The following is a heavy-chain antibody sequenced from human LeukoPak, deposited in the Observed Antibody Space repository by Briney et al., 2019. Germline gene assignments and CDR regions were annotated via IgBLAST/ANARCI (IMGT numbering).Heavy chain of an antibody. Sequence: SETLSLTCTVSGYSISSGYYWGWIRQPPGKGLEWIGSTYHSGSTYYNPSLKSRVTISVDTSKNQFSLKLSSVTAADTAVYYCAGLEYYDSSGENMYYYYMDVWGKGTTVTVSS. CDR1: GYSISSGYY. CDR2: TYHSGST. V-gene: IGHV4-38-2*02. J-gene: IGHJ6*03. CDR3: AGLEYYDSSGENMYYYYMDV. D-gene: IGHD3-22*01.